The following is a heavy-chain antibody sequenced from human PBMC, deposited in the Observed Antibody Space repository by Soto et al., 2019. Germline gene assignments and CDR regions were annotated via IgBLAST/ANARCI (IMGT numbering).Heavy chain of an antibody. CDR3: ARGDIVVVPAAP. Sequence: ASVKVSCKASGYTFSSYAINWVRQAPGQGLEWMGWMNPNSGNTGYTQKFQGRVTMTRNTSISTAYMELSSLRSEDTAVYYCARGDIVVVPAAPWGQGTLVTVSS. V-gene: IGHV1-8*02. J-gene: IGHJ4*02. CDR2: MNPNSGNT. CDR1: GYTFSSYA. D-gene: IGHD2-2*01.